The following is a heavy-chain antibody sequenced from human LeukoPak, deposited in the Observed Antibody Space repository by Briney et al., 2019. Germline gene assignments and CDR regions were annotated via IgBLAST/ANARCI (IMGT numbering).Heavy chain of an antibody. CDR1: GFTFSDYY. J-gene: IGHJ4*02. CDR3: TRTANSDFWSGYFDY. V-gene: IGHV3-49*03. D-gene: IGHD3-3*01. Sequence: GGSLRLSCAASGFTFSDYYMSWIRQAPGKGLEWVGFIRSKAYGGTTEYAASVKGRFTISRDDSKSIAYLQMNSLKTEDTAVYYCTRTANSDFWSGYFDYWGQGTLVTVSS. CDR2: IRSKAYGGTT.